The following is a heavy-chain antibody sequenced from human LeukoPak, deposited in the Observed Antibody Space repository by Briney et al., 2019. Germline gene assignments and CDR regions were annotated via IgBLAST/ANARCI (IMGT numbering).Heavy chain of an antibody. V-gene: IGHV1-46*01. J-gene: IGHJ5*02. CDR3: ASTDIVVVPAAIQYNWFDP. CDR2: XXXSGGST. CDR1: GYTFTSYY. D-gene: IGHD2-2*01. Sequence: ASVKVSCKASGYTFTSYYMHWVRQAPRQGLEWMXXXXXSGGSTSYAQKFQGRVTITADESTSTAYMELSSLRSEDTAVYYCASTDIVVVPAAIQYNWFDPWGQGTLVTVSS.